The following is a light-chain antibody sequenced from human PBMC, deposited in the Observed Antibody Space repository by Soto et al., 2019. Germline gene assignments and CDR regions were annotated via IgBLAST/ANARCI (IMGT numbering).Light chain of an antibody. CDR1: QSVLYNSNNKNF. CDR2: WAS. CDR3: QQYYSSPLT. V-gene: IGKV4-1*01. J-gene: IGKJ4*01. Sequence: DIVMTQSPASLAVSLGERASINCKSSQSVLYNSNNKNFLAWYQLKPGQPPKLLIYWASTRESGVPDRFSGSGSGTDFTLTISSLQAEDVAVYYCQQYYSSPLTFGGGTKVEIK.